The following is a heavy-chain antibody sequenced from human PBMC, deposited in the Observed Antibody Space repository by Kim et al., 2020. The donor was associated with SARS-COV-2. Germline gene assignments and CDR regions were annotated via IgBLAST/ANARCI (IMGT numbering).Heavy chain of an antibody. V-gene: IGHV3-30-3*01. J-gene: IGHJ6*03. Sequence: GGSLRLSCTASGFSFRSHAMHWARQAPGKGLEWIGVLANDGSEEFYADSVKGRFSMSRDNSRNVFYLQMRSLRREDSATFCCGSGGAVSARRVYSYMAV. D-gene: IGHD6-6*01. CDR2: LANDGSEE. CDR1: GFSFRSHA. CDR3: GSGGAVSARRVYSYMAV.